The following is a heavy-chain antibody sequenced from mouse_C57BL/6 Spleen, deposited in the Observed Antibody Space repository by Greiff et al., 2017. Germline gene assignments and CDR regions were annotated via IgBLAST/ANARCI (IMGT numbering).Heavy chain of an antibody. D-gene: IGHD1-1*01. CDR1: GYTFTSYW. J-gene: IGHJ4*01. CDR3: ARHYVYAMDY. V-gene: IGHV1-69*01. Sequence: VQLQQHGAELVMPGASVKLSCKASGYTFTSYWMHWVKQRPGQGLEWIGEIDPSDSYTNYNQKFKGKSTLTVDKSSSTAYMQLSSLTSEDSAVYYCARHYVYAMDYWGQGTSVTVSS. CDR2: IDPSDSYT.